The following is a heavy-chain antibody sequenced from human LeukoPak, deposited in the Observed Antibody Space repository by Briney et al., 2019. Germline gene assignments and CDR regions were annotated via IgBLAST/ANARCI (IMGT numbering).Heavy chain of an antibody. J-gene: IGHJ4*02. CDR1: GYSISSSYY. V-gene: IGHV4-38-2*02. CDR2: IYHSGST. CDR3: AREPLDY. Sequence: SETLSLTCTVSGYSISSSYYWGRIRQPPGKGLEYIGSIYHSGSTYYNPSLKSRVTISVDTSKNQFSLKLSSVTAADTAVYYCAREPLDYWGQGTLVTVSS.